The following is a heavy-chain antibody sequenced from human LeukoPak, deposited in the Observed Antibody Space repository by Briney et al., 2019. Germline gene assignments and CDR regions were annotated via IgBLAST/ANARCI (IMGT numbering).Heavy chain of an antibody. J-gene: IGHJ4*02. V-gene: IGHV3-7*01. D-gene: IGHD6-19*01. CDR2: IKGDGSEK. CDR1: GFTFSSYW. CDR3: ARGGYSSGWYFRDY. Sequence: PGGSLRLSCAASGFTFSSYWMTWVRQAPGKGLEWVANIKGDGSEKYYVDSVKGRFTISRDSAKNSLFLQMNSLRAEDTAVYYCARGGYSSGWYFRDYWGQGTLVTVSS.